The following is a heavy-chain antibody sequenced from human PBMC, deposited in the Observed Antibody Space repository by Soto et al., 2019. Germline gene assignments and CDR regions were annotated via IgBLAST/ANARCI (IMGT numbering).Heavy chain of an antibody. D-gene: IGHD5-12*01. CDR2: IYHSGST. CDR3: ARGEWLNYFDY. J-gene: IGHJ4*02. V-gene: IGHV4-30-2*01. CDR1: GGSISSGGYS. Sequence: PSETLSLTCAVSGGSISSGGYSWSWVRQPPGKGLEWIGYIYHSGSTYYNPSLKSRVTISVDTSKNQFSLKLSSVTAADTAVYYCARGEWLNYFDYWGQGTLVTVSS.